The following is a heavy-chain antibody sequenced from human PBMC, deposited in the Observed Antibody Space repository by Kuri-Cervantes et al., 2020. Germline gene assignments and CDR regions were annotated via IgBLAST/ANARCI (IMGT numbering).Heavy chain of an antibody. CDR3: ARDLSYYDSSGLFDP. J-gene: IGHJ5*02. CDR1: GFTFSSYA. CDR2: ISYDGSNK. Sequence: GESLKISCAASGFTFSSYAMHWVRQAPGKGLEWVAVISYDGSNKYYADSVKGRFTISRDNSKNTLYLQMNSLRAEDTAVYYCARDLSYYDSSGLFDPRGQGTLVTVSS. D-gene: IGHD3-22*01. V-gene: IGHV3-30-3*01.